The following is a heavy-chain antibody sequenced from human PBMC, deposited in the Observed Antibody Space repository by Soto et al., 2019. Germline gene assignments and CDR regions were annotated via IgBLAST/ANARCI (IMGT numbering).Heavy chain of an antibody. D-gene: IGHD2-15*01. V-gene: IGHV3-15*07. CDR2: IKTRSEGEAT. J-gene: IGHJ6*02. CDR1: DFSISNAW. Sequence: EVQLVESGGGLVKPGGSLRLSCAASDFSISNAWMNWVRQAPGKGLEWVGRIKTRSEGEATDYAAPLKDRFTISRDDSKTTLFLQMNSLKTEDTAVYYCTTWSVEGVWGQGATVIVSS. CDR3: TTWSVEGV.